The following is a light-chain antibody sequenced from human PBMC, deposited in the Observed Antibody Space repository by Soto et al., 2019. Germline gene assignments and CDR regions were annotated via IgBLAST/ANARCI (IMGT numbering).Light chain of an antibody. CDR2: GAS. V-gene: IGKV3-20*01. CDR3: QQDTTWT. J-gene: IGKJ1*01. CDR1: QSVSSSY. Sequence: EIVLTHSPGTLSLSPGEIATLSCRSSQSVSSSYLAWYQQKPGQAPRLLIYGASSRATGIPDRFSGSGSGTDFTLTISRLETEDFAVYYCQQDTTWTFGQGTKVDIK.